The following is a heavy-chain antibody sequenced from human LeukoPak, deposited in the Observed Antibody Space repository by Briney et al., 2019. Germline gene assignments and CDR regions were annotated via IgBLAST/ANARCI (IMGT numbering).Heavy chain of an antibody. CDR3: ARVRGYSFDS. CDR1: GFIFSTYF. J-gene: IGHJ4*02. CDR2: ISSSSSSI. Sequence: GGSLRLSCAASGFIFSTYFMTWVRQAPGKGLQWVSSISSSSSSIYFADSVKGRFTISRDNAKNSPYLQMNSLRAEDTAVYFCARVRGYSFDSWGQGTLVTVSS. D-gene: IGHD4-23*01. V-gene: IGHV3-21*01.